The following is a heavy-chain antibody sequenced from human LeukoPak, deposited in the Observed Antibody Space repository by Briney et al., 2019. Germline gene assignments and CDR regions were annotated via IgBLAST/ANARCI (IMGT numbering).Heavy chain of an antibody. CDR3: ARSPPVFGVVIEYYFDY. CDR2: IYYSGST. CDR1: GGSISSSSYY. V-gene: IGHV4-39*01. J-gene: IGHJ4*02. D-gene: IGHD3-3*01. Sequence: PSETLSLTCTVSGGSISSSSYYWGWIRQPPGKGLEWIGSIYYSGSTYYNPSLKSRVTISVDTSKNQFSLKLSSVTAADTAVYYCARSPPVFGVVIEYYFDYWGQGTLVTVSS.